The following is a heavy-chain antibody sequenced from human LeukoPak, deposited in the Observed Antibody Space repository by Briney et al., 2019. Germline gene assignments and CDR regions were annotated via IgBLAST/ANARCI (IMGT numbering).Heavy chain of an antibody. J-gene: IGHJ4*02. CDR2: IYYSGST. CDR1: GGSISSSSYY. D-gene: IGHD6-13*01. Sequence: SETLSLTCTVSGGSISSSSYYWGWIRQPPGKGLEWIGSIYYSGSTYYNPSLKSRVTISVDTSKNQFSLKLSSATAADTAVYYCARHDIALFDYWGQGTLVTVSS. CDR3: ARHDIALFDY. V-gene: IGHV4-39*01.